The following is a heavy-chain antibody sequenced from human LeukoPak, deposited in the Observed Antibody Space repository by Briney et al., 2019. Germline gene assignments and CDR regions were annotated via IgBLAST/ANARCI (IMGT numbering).Heavy chain of an antibody. CDR3: ARTSYYDSSGSYRDAFDI. D-gene: IGHD3-22*01. V-gene: IGHV6-1*01. J-gene: IGHJ3*02. Sequence: SQTLSLTCAISGDGVSSNSAAWNWIRQSPSRGLEWLGRTYYRSKWCNDYAVSVKSRIAINPDTSKNQFSLQLNSVTPEDTAVYFCARTSYYDSSGSYRDAFDIWGQGTVVSVSS. CDR1: GDGVSSNSAA. CDR2: TYYRSKWCN.